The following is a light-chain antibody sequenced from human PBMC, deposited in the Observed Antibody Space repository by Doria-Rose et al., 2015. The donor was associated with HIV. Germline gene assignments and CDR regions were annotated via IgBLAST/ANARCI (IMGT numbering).Light chain of an antibody. CDR1: SSNIGVGYD. Sequence: RVTISCTGSSSNIGVGYDVHWYQLLPGTAPKLLIYANSIRPSGVPDRFSASRSGTSASLAIAGLQAEDEADYYCQSYDSSLSAMVFGAGTKVTVL. J-gene: IGLJ1*01. V-gene: IGLV1-40*01. CDR3: QSYDSSLSAMV. CDR2: ANS.